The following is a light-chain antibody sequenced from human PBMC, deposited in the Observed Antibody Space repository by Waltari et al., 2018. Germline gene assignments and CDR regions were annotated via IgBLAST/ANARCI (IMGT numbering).Light chain of an antibody. Sequence: SYVLTQPPSVSVAPGETARITCGGNNIESKSVHWYRQRPGQAPVGVFSYDNDRATGCPGRFSGSNSGNTATLTISRVEAGDEADYYCQVWDANTDPGVFGTGTEVTVL. CDR1: NIESKS. CDR2: YDN. V-gene: IGLV3-21*01. J-gene: IGLJ1*01. CDR3: QVWDANTDPGV.